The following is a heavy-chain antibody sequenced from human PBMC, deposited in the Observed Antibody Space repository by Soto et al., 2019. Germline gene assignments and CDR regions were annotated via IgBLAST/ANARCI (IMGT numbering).Heavy chain of an antibody. CDR3: ARDEPGGYYYYGMDV. CDR2: INPSGGST. D-gene: IGHD3-10*01. J-gene: IGHJ6*02. CDR1: GYTLTSYY. Sequence: GASVKVSCKASGYTLTSYYMHWVRQAPGQGLEWMGIINPSGGSTSYAQKFQGRVTMTRDTSTSTVYMELSSLRSEDTAVYYCARDEPGGYYYYGMDVWGQGTTVTVPS. V-gene: IGHV1-46*01.